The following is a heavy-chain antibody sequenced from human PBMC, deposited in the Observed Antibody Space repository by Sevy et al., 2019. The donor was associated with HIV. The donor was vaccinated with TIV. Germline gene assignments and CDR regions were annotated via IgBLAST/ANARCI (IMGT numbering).Heavy chain of an antibody. CDR2: ISGGGNTI. Sequence: GGSLRLSCAASGFTFSGYEMNWVRQAPGKGLEWVSYISGGGNTIYYANSVKGRFTISRDNAKNSLYLQMNSLRAEDTAVYYCARELVASDPAFDYWGQGSLVTVSS. CDR3: ARELVASDPAFDY. CDR1: GFTFSGYE. V-gene: IGHV3-48*03. D-gene: IGHD3-3*02. J-gene: IGHJ4*02.